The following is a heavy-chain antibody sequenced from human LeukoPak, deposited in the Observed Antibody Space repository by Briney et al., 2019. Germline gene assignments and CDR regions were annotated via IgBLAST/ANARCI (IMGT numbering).Heavy chain of an antibody. CDR2: INEDGSEK. CDR3: TRDSGRFRLDY. D-gene: IGHD6-19*01. J-gene: IGHJ4*02. Sequence: GGSLRLSCDASGFTFSSSWMNWVRQAPGKGLEWVASINEDGSEKYYVDSVKGRFTVSRDNAKNSLYLQMNSLRVEDTAVYYCTRDSGRFRLDYWGQGIPVTVSS. V-gene: IGHV3-7*01. CDR1: GFTFSSSW.